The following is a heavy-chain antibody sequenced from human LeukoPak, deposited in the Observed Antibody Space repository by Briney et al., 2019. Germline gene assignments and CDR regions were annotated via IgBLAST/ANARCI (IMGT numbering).Heavy chain of an antibody. V-gene: IGHV3-7*01. Sequence: GGSLRLSCAASGFTFSSYWMSWVRQAPGKGLESVANIKQDGSEKYYVDSVKGRFTISRDNAKNSLYLQMNSLRAEDTAVYYCARDSRYYYYYYMDVWGKGTTVTVSS. CDR3: ARDSRYYYYYYMDV. CDR1: GFTFSSYW. J-gene: IGHJ6*03. CDR2: IKQDGSEK. D-gene: IGHD2-2*01.